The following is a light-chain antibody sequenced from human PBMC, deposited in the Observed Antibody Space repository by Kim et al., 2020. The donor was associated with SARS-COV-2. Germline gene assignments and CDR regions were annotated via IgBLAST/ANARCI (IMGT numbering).Light chain of an antibody. CDR1: SLRPYY. CDR3: NSRDNNDNVL. CDR2: GKS. Sequence: VALEQTVRITCQGDSLRPYYTSWFQQKPRQAPIVVFYGKSHRPSGIPDRFSGSSSGNTASLTITATQAGDEADYYSNSRDNNDNVLFGGGTQLTVL. V-gene: IGLV3-19*01. J-gene: IGLJ3*02.